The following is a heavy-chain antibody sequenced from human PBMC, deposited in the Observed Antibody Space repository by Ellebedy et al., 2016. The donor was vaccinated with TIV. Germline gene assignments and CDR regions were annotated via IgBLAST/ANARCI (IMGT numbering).Heavy chain of an antibody. J-gene: IGHJ4*02. D-gene: IGHD1-14*01. CDR1: GFTFSSYA. CDR3: ARSKNRYYFDY. V-gene: IGHV3-23*01. Sequence: GESLKISXAASGFTFSSYAMSWVRQAPGKGLEWVSAISGSGGSTYYADSVKGRFTISRDNSKNTLFLQMNSLRAEDTAVYYCARSKNRYYFDYWGQGTLVTVSS. CDR2: ISGSGGST.